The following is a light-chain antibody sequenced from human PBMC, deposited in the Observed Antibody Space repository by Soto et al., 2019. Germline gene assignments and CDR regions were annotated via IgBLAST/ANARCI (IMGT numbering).Light chain of an antibody. V-gene: IGKV3-20*01. CDR3: QQYGNLLFT. CDR1: QSVSSNY. CDR2: GAS. Sequence: EIVLTQSPGTLSLSPGERATLSCRASQSVSSNYLAWYQQKPGQAPRLLIYGASSRATGIPDRFSGSGSGTDFTLTISRLEPDDFAVYYCQQYGNLLFTFGPGTKVYIK. J-gene: IGKJ3*01.